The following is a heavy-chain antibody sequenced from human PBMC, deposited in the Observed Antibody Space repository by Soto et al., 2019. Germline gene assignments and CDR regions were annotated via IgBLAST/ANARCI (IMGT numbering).Heavy chain of an antibody. D-gene: IGHD6-19*01. V-gene: IGHV3-30-3*01. J-gene: IGHJ4*02. CDR2: ISYDGSNK. CDR1: GFTFSSNA. CDR3: AGGSAGIVVAGSGYFDY. Sequence: VQLLESGGGLVQPGGSLRLSCAASGFTFSSNAMSWVRQAPGKGLEWVAVISYDGSNKYYADSVKGRFTISRDNSKNTLYLQMNSLRAEDTAVYYCAGGSAGIVVAGSGYFDYWGQGTLVTVSS.